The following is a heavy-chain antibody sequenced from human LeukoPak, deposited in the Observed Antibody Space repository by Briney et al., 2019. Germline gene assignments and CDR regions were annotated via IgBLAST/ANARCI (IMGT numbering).Heavy chain of an antibody. CDR1: GGSISSYY. J-gene: IGHJ4*02. CDR3: AREVTMVRGVIINQFFDY. D-gene: IGHD3-10*01. V-gene: IGHV4-59*01. Sequence: SETLSLTCTVSGGSISSYYWSWIRQPPGKGLEWIGYIYYSGSTNYNPSLKSRVTISVDTSKNQFSLKLSSVTAADTAVYYCAREVTMVRGVIINQFFDYWGQGTLSPSPQ. CDR2: IYYSGST.